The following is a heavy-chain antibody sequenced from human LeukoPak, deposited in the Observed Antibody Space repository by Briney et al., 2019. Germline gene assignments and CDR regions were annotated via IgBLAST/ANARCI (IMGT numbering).Heavy chain of an antibody. J-gene: IGHJ6*02. CDR2: IYYSGST. Sequence: PSETLSLTCTVSGGSISNYYWSWIRQPPGKGPEWIGYIYYSGSTNYNPSLKSRVTISVDSSKNQFSRKPSSVTAADTAVYYGARDACADCYIYYYYGMDLWGQGTRVTVSS. V-gene: IGHV4-59*12. CDR3: ARDACADCYIYYYYGMDL. D-gene: IGHD2-21*02. CDR1: GGSISNYY.